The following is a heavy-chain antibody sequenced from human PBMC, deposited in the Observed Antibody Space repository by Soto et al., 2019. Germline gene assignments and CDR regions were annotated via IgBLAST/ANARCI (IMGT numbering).Heavy chain of an antibody. CDR2: IIPIFGTA. V-gene: IGHV1-69*05. Sequence: SVKVSCKASGGTFSSYAISWVRQAPGQGLEWMGGIIPIFGTANYAQKFQGRVTITRDTSTSTVYMELSSLRSEDTAVYYCARDTAMVKATYFDYWGQGTLVTVSS. J-gene: IGHJ4*02. D-gene: IGHD5-18*01. CDR1: GGTFSSYA. CDR3: ARDTAMVKATYFDY.